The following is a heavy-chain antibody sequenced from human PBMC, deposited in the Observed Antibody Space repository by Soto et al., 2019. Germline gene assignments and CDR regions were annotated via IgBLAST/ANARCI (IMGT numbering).Heavy chain of an antibody. CDR2: INMDGSST. J-gene: IGHJ4*02. V-gene: IGHV3-74*01. CDR1: GFTFSGDW. D-gene: IGHD2-2*01. Sequence: EVQLVESGGGLVQPGGSLRLSCAASGFTFSGDWMHWVRQAAGKGLVWVSRINMDGSSTNYADSVKGLFTISRDNAKNTLYLKMNSLRVDDTAVYYCARGPRGLYHHDYWGQGALVTVSS. CDR3: ARGPRGLYHHDY.